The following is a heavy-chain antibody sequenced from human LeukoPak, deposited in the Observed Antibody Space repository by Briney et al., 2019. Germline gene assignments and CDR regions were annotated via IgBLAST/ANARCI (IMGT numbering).Heavy chain of an antibody. CDR2: IWYDGSNK. D-gene: IGHD2-15*01. CDR3: ARDMCSGGSCYVYYYYGMDV. CDR1: GFIFSSYG. V-gene: IGHV3-33*01. Sequence: GGSLRLSCAASGFIFSSYGMHGVRQAPGKGLEGVAVIWYDGSNKYYADSVKGRFTISRDNSKNTLYLQMNSLRAEDTAVYYCARDMCSGGSCYVYYYYGMDVWGKGTTVTVSS. J-gene: IGHJ6*04.